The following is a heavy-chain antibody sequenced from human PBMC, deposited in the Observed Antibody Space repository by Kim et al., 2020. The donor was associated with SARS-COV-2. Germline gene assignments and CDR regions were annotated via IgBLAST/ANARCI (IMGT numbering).Heavy chain of an antibody. CDR1: GFTFTNYW. CDR2: INQVGSEK. CDR3: ATHTNSAFDN. Sequence: GGSLRLSCAASGFTFTNYWMAWVRQTPGKGLEWVARINQVGSEKYYVDSVKGRFTISRDNAKNSLYLQMDSLRAEDTSVYYCATHTNSAFDNWGQGTLVT. D-gene: IGHD2-8*01. J-gene: IGHJ4*02. V-gene: IGHV3-7*03.